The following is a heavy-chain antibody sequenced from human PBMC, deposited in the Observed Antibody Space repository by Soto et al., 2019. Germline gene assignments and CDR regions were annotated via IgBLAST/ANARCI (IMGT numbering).Heavy chain of an antibody. D-gene: IGHD3-22*01. V-gene: IGHV3-48*02. Sequence: PGGSLRLSCAASGFTFSSYSMNWVRQAPGKGLEWVSYISSSSSTIYYADSVKGRFTISRDNAKNSLYLQMNSLRDEDTAVYYCARDLITYYYDSSGYSIWGQGTMVTVSS. CDR1: GFTFSSYS. CDR3: ARDLITYYYDSSGYSI. J-gene: IGHJ3*02. CDR2: ISSSSSTI.